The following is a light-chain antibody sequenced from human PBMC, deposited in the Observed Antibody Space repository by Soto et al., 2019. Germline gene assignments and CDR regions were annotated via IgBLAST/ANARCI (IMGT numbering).Light chain of an antibody. CDR1: QGISNY. J-gene: IGKJ4*01. V-gene: IGKV1-9*01. CDR2: AAS. Sequence: DIQLTQSPSFLSASVGDRVTITCRAIQGISNYLAWYQQKPRQAPKVLIYAASTLQSGVPSRFSGNGSGTEFTLTINSLQPEDFATYYCQHLNSYPLPFGGGTKVEIK. CDR3: QHLNSYPLP.